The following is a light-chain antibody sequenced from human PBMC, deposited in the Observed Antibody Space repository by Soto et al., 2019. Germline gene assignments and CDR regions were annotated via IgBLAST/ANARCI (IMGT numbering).Light chain of an antibody. V-gene: IGLV2-8*01. J-gene: IGLJ3*02. CDR3: SSYAGSHNLV. Sequence: QSALTQPPSASGSPGQSVTISCTGTSSDVGGYNYVSWYQQHPDKAPKLMIYEVSKRPSGVPDRFSGSKSGNTASLTVSGLQAEDEADYYCSSYAGSHNLVFGGGTKLTVL. CDR1: SSDVGGYNY. CDR2: EVS.